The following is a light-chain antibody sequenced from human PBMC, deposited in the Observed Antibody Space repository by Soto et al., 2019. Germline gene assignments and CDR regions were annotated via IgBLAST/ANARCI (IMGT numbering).Light chain of an antibody. CDR3: QQLNSYSIVT. CDR1: QDISSY. V-gene: IGKV1-9*01. J-gene: IGKJ3*01. CDR2: GAS. Sequence: DIQLTQSPSFLSASVGDRVTITCRASQDISSYLAWYQQKPGKAPNLLIFGASSLQSGVPSRFSGSGSGTEFTLTISSLQPEDFATYYCQQLNSYSIVTIGPGTKVDIK.